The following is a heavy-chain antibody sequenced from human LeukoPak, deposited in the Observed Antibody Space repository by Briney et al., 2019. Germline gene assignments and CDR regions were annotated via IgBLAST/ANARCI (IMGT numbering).Heavy chain of an antibody. Sequence: GRSLRLSCAASRFTFSSYGMHWVRQAPGKGLEWVAVISYDGSNKYYADSVKGRFTISRDNSKNTLYLQMNSLRAEDTAVYYCAKDPRVGYYDSSGYRMYYFDYWGQGTLVTVSS. CDR3: AKDPRVGYYDSSGYRMYYFDY. CDR1: RFTFSSYG. D-gene: IGHD3-22*01. CDR2: ISYDGSNK. V-gene: IGHV3-30*18. J-gene: IGHJ4*02.